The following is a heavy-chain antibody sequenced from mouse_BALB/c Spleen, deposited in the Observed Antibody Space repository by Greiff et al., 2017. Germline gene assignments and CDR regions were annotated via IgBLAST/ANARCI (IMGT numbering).Heavy chain of an antibody. D-gene: IGHD1-2*01. Sequence: QVQLKESGAELVRPGSSVKISCKASGYAFSSYWMNWVKQRPGQGLEWIGQIYPGDGDTNYNGKFKGKATLTADKSSSTAYMQLSSLTSEDSAVYFCARRLLRLPYYAMDYWGQGTSVTVSS. CDR1: GYAFSSYW. V-gene: IGHV1-80*01. CDR3: ARRLLRLPYYAMDY. J-gene: IGHJ4*01. CDR2: IYPGDGDT.